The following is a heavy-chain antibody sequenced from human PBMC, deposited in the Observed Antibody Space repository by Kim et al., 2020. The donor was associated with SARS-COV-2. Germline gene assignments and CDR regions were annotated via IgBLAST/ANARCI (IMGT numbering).Heavy chain of an antibody. CDR3: ARKISRSSTVVTRYYYYGMDV. V-gene: IGHV1-69*13. CDR2: IIPIFGTA. Sequence: SVKVSCKASGGTFSSYAISWVRQAPGQGLEWMGGIIPIFGTANYAQKFQGRVTITADESTSTAYMELSSLRSEDTAVYYCARKISRSSTVVTRYYYYGMDVWGQGTTVTVSS. D-gene: IGHD4-17*01. J-gene: IGHJ6*02. CDR1: GGTFSSYA.